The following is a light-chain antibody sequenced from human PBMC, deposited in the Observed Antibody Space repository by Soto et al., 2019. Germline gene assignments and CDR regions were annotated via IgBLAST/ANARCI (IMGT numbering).Light chain of an antibody. Sequence: QSVLTQPPSASGTPGQRVAISCSGGNSNIGTNRVNWYQQLPGTAPKLLIYGNNQRPSGVPDRFSGSRSGTSASLAISGLQSEDEADYYCVAWDDSLNGHVVFGGGTKVTVL. CDR3: VAWDDSLNGHVV. V-gene: IGLV1-44*01. CDR2: GNN. J-gene: IGLJ2*01. CDR1: NSNIGTNR.